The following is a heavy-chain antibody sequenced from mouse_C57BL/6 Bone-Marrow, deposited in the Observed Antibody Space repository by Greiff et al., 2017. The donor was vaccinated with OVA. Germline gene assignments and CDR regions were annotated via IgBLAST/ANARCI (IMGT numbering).Heavy chain of an antibody. Sequence: VQLKESGGDLVKPGGSLKLSCAASGFTFSSYGMSWVRQTPDKRLEWVATISSGGSYTYYPDSVKGRFTISRDNAKNTLYLQMSSLKSEDTAMYYCARHEGSNYFFYAMDYWGQGTSVTVSS. CDR2: ISSGGSYT. D-gene: IGHD2-5*01. V-gene: IGHV5-6*01. J-gene: IGHJ4*01. CDR1: GFTFSSYG. CDR3: ARHEGSNYFFYAMDY.